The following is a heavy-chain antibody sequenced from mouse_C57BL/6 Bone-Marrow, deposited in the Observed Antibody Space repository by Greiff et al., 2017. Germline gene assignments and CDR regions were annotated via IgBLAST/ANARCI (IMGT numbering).Heavy chain of an antibody. V-gene: IGHV5-6*02. J-gene: IGHJ3*01. D-gene: IGHD4-1*01. Sequence: EVKLVESGGDLVKPGGSLKLSCAASGFTFSSYGMSWVRQTPDKRLEWVATISSGGSYTYYPDSVKGRFTISRDNAKNTLYLQMSSLKSEDTAMYYCARNWDGRFAYWGQGTLVTVSA. CDR2: ISSGGSYT. CDR3: ARNWDGRFAY. CDR1: GFTFSSYG.